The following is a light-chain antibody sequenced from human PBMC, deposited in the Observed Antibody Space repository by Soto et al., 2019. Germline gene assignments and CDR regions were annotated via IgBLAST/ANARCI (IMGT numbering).Light chain of an antibody. CDR3: QTWGSGARI. J-gene: IGLJ2*01. V-gene: IGLV4-69*01. CDR2: VNSDGSH. CDR1: SGLSDYT. Sequence: QSVLTQSPSASASLGGSVKLTCSLSSGLSDYTIAWHQQQPEKGPRFLMRVNSDGSHIKGDEIPDRFLGSSSGTERYLTISSLQSEDEGDYYCQTWGSGARIFGGGTKLTVL.